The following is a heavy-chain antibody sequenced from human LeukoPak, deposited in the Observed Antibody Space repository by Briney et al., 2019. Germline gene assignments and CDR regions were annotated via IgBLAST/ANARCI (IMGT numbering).Heavy chain of an antibody. CDR3: ARGTQDCSSTSCYPFYYYYGMDV. CDR1: GFTFSDYY. J-gene: IGHJ6*02. V-gene: IGHV3-11*01. Sequence: PGGSLRLSCAASGFTFSDYYMSWIRQAPGKGLEWVSYISSSGSTIYYADSVKGRFTISRDSAKNSLYLQMNSLRAEDTAVYYCARGTQDCSSTSCYPFYYYYGMDVRGQGTTVTVSS. CDR2: ISSSGSTI. D-gene: IGHD2-2*01.